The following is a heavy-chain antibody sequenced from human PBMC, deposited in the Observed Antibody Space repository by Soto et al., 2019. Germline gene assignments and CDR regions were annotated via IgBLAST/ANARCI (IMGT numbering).Heavy chain of an antibody. D-gene: IGHD2-15*01. CDR2: INPKSGGT. Sequence: GALVKVSCKCSEYTFAGYYMHWVRQAPGQGLEWMGWINPKSGGTNYAQKFQGWVTMTRDTSIRTAYMELRRLKSDDTAVYYCARGGGYCSGGTCYLYGMDVWGQGTTLSV. J-gene: IGHJ6*02. V-gene: IGHV1-2*04. CDR3: ARGGGYCSGGTCYLYGMDV. CDR1: EYTFAGYY.